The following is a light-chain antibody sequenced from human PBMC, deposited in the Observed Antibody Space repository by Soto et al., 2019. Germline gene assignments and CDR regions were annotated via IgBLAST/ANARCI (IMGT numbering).Light chain of an antibody. CDR3: CSFAGTYTLSV. V-gene: IGLV2-11*01. J-gene: IGLJ2*01. Sequence: QSVLTQPRSVSGSPGQSVTISCTGTSSDVGAYNYVSWYLQHPGKAPKLLIYDVTKRPSGVPDRFSGSKSGNTASLTISGLQAEDAADYYCCSFAGTYTLSVFGGGTKVTVL. CDR2: DVT. CDR1: SSDVGAYNY.